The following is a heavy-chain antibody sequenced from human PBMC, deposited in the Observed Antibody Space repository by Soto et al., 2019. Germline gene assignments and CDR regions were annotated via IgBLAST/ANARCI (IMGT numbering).Heavy chain of an antibody. Sequence: SETLSLTCTVSGASMSDYYMTWIRQPPGRGLEWVGFMHSNGNANYSSSPKGRATISVATYNNQLSLILTSVTAAATAVYYSVRSGHTLEKVFWGQGTLVTVSS. CDR1: GASMSDYY. D-gene: IGHD3-10*01. V-gene: IGHV4-59*01. CDR3: VRSGHTLEKVF. CDR2: MHSNGNA. J-gene: IGHJ4*02.